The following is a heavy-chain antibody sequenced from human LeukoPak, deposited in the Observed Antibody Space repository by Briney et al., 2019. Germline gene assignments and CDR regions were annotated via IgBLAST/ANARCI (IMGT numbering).Heavy chain of an antibody. J-gene: IGHJ4*02. CDR2: ISYDGSNK. CDR3: AKDTAVILTAPFDS. Sequence: PGRSLRLSCAASGFTFSSYAMHWVRQAPGKGLEWVAVISYDGSNKYYADSVKGRFTISRDNSKNTLYLQMNSVRAEDTAMYFCAKDTAVILTAPFDSWGQGTLVTVSS. CDR1: GFTFSSYA. D-gene: IGHD2-21*01. V-gene: IGHV3-30-3*02.